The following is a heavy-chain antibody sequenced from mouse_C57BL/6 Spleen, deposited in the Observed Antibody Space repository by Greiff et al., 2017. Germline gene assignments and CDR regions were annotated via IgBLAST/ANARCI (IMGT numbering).Heavy chain of an antibody. Sequence: QVQLKQPGAELVRPGSSVKLSCKASGYTFTSYWMDWVKQRPGQGLEWIGNIYPSDSETHYNQKFKDKATLTVDKSSSTAYMQLSSLTSEDSAVYYCARRDSSGFAYWGQGTLVTVSA. D-gene: IGHD3-2*02. CDR2: IYPSDSET. J-gene: IGHJ3*01. CDR1: GYTFTSYW. V-gene: IGHV1-61*01. CDR3: ARRDSSGFAY.